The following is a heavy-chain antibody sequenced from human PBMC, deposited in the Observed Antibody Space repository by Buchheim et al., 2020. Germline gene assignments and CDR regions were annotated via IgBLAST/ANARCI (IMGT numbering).Heavy chain of an antibody. D-gene: IGHD6-6*01. V-gene: IGHV3-7*01. Sequence: EVQLVESGGGLVQPGGSLRLSCAASGFTFSSYWMNWVRQAPGKGLEWVANINQDAGEKHYVDSVKGRFTISRDNAKNSLYLQMNSLRAEDTAVYYCVRGEDVAAQSTQLNHYYGMDVWGQGTT. CDR3: VRGEDVAAQSTQLNHYYGMDV. CDR1: GFTFSSYW. CDR2: INQDAGEK. J-gene: IGHJ6*02.